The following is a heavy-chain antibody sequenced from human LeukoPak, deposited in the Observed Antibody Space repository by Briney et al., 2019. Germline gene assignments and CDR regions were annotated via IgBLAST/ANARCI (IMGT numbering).Heavy chain of an antibody. Sequence: GGSLRLSCAASGFTFSDYYMSWIRQAPGKGLEWVSYISSSSSTIYYADSVKGRFTISRDNAKNSLYLQMNSLRAEDTAVYYCARDGSSGWYLTPIDYWGQGTPVTVSS. V-gene: IGHV3-11*01. CDR3: ARDGSSGWYLTPIDY. D-gene: IGHD6-19*01. J-gene: IGHJ4*02. CDR2: ISSSSSTI. CDR1: GFTFSDYY.